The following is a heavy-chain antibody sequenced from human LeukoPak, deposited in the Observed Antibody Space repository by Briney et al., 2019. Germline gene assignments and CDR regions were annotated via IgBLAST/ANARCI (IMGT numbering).Heavy chain of an antibody. Sequence: GGSLRLSCAASGFTFSSYSMNWVRQAPGKGLEWVSAISGSGGSTYYANSVKGRFTISRDNSKNTLYLQMGSLRAEDTAVYYCTRHESYCSGGSCAYWGQGTLVTVSS. V-gene: IGHV3-64*01. J-gene: IGHJ4*02. CDR2: ISGSGGST. CDR3: TRHESYCSGGSCAY. CDR1: GFTFSSYS. D-gene: IGHD2-15*01.